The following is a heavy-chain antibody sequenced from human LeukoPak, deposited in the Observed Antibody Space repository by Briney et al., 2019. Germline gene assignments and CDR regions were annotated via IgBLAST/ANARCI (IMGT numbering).Heavy chain of an antibody. CDR1: GGSISSSSYY. D-gene: IGHD3-10*01. CDR3: ATILWFGELGPDP. J-gene: IGHJ5*02. CDR2: IYYSGST. Sequence: PSETLSLTCTVSGGSISSSSYYWGWIRQPPGKGLEWIGSIYYSGSTYYNPSLKSRVTISVDTSKNQFSLKLSSVTAADTAVYYCATILWFGELGPDPWGQGTLVTVSS. V-gene: IGHV4-39*07.